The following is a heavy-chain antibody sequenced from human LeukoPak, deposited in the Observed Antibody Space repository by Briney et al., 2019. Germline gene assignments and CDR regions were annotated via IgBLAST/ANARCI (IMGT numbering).Heavy chain of an antibody. Sequence: GASVKVSCKASGYTFTSYGISWVRQAPGQGLKWMGWISAYNGNTNYAQKLQGRVTMTTDTSTSTAYMELRSLRSDDTAVYYCARGPGGRSGYYPLEDHYYYQYMDVWGKGTTVTVSS. CDR3: ARGPGGRSGYYPLEDHYYYQYMDV. D-gene: IGHD3-22*01. V-gene: IGHV1-18*01. J-gene: IGHJ6*03. CDR2: ISAYNGNT. CDR1: GYTFTSYG.